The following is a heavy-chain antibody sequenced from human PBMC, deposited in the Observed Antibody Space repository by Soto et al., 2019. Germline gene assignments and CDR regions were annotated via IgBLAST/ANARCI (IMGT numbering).Heavy chain of an antibody. CDR3: ARETGTTFNYYYMDV. CDR1: GFTFSSYA. V-gene: IGHV3-64*01. D-gene: IGHD1-7*01. Sequence: GGSLRLSCAASGFTFSSYAMHWVRQAPGKGLEYVSAISSNGGSTYYANSVKGRFTISRDNSKNTLYLQMGSLRAEDMAVYYCARETGTTFNYYYMDVWGKGTTVTVSS. CDR2: ISSNGGST. J-gene: IGHJ6*03.